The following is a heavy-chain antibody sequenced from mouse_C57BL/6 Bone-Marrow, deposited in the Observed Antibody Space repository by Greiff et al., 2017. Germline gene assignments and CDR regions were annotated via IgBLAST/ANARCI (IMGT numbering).Heavy chain of an antibody. J-gene: IGHJ3*01. CDR2: ISSGGSYT. CDR3: ARPPYDGYSWFAY. D-gene: IGHD2-3*01. V-gene: IGHV5-6*01. CDR1: GFTFSSYG. Sequence: EVLLVESGGDLVKPGGSLKLSCAASGFTFSSYGMSWVRQTPDKRLEWVATISSGGSYTYYPDSVKGRFTISRDNSTNTLYLQMSSLKSEDTAMDYCARPPYDGYSWFAYWGQGTLVTVSA.